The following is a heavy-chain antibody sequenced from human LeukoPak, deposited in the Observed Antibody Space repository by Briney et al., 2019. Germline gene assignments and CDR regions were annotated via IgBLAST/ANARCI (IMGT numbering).Heavy chain of an antibody. CDR1: GFTFSSHD. CDR2: IGTAGNT. Sequence: GGSLSLSCAASGFTFSSHDTHWARQPTGKGLEWLSYIGTAGNTYYPASVKGRFTISRENARNYLLLQMDNLRAEETAVYYCARSKSYSSGWTDFDWWGQGTLVTVSS. D-gene: IGHD6-19*01. J-gene: IGHJ4*02. CDR3: ARSKSYSSGWTDFDW. V-gene: IGHV3-13*01.